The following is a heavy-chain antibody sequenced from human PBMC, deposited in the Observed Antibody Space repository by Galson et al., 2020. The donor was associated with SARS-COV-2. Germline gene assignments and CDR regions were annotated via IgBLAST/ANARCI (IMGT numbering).Heavy chain of an antibody. CDR1: GFTFSDYY. V-gene: IGHV3-11*01. D-gene: IGHD3-3*01. Sequence: GESLKISCAASGFTFSDYYMSWIRQAPGKGLEWVSYISSSGSTIYYADSVKGRFTISRDNAKNSLYLQMNSLRAEDTAVYYCAREALSEITIFGVVIYRYFYYWGQGTLVTVSS. CDR2: ISSSGSTI. CDR3: AREALSEITIFGVVIYRYFYY. J-gene: IGHJ4*02.